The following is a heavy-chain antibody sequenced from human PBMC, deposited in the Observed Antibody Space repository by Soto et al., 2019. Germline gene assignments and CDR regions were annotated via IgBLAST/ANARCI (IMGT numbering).Heavy chain of an antibody. CDR3: ARDRWFGELLYYFDY. D-gene: IGHD3-10*01. Sequence: ASVKVSCKASGYTFTSYYMHWVRQAPGQGLEWMGIINPSGGSTSYAQKFQGRVTMTRDTSTSTVYMELSSLRSEDTAVYYCARDRWFGELLYYFDYWGQGTLVTVSS. CDR1: GYTFTSYY. CDR2: INPSGGST. V-gene: IGHV1-46*03. J-gene: IGHJ4*02.